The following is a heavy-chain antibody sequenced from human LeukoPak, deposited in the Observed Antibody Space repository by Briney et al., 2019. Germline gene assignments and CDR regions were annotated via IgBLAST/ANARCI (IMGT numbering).Heavy chain of an antibody. CDR1: GFTFSSYS. CDR3: SKVENNFGYYYYDY. D-gene: IGHD5-12*01. V-gene: IGHV3-21*04. CDR2: IIISSNYI. J-gene: IGHJ4*02. Sequence: GGSLRLSCAASGFTFSSYSMNWVRQAPGKGLEWVSSIIISSNYIYYEASVKGRFTISRDNAKTSLYLQINSLKLEDTSVFYCSKVENNFGYYYYDYWGQGTLVTVSS.